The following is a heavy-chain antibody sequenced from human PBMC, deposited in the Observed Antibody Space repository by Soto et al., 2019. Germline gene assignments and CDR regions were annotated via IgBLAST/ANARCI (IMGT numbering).Heavy chain of an antibody. CDR3: AREWATYYYDSSGHQGWFDP. V-gene: IGHV4-31*03. J-gene: IGHJ5*02. Sequence: QVQLQESGPGLVKPSQTLSLTCTVSGGSISSGGYYWSWIRQHPGKGLEWIGYIYYSGSTYYNPSLKSRVTISVDTSKNQFSLKLSSVTAADTAVYYCAREWATYYYDSSGHQGWFDPWGQGTLVTVSS. CDR1: GGSISSGGYY. D-gene: IGHD3-22*01. CDR2: IYYSGST.